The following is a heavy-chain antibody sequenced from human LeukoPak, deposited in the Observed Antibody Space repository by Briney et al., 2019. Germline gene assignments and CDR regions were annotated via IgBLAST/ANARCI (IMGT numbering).Heavy chain of an antibody. CDR2: ISGSGGST. Sequence: PGGSLRLSCAASGFTFTIAWMSWVRQAPGKGLEWVSAISGSGGSTYYADSVKGRFTISRDNSKNTLYLQMNSLRAEDTAVYYCAKDRLPRIAAAGSFDYWGQGTLVTVSS. J-gene: IGHJ4*02. V-gene: IGHV3-23*01. D-gene: IGHD6-13*01. CDR1: GFTFTIAW. CDR3: AKDRLPRIAAAGSFDY.